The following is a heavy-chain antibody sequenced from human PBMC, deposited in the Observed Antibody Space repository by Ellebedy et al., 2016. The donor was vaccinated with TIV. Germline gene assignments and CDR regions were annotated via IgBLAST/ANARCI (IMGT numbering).Heavy chain of an antibody. Sequence: SETLSLTXAVSGASITSSNWWNWVRQSPGKGLEWIGDISPGGITNNNPSLKSRVTISVDESKNQFSLKLSSVTAADTAVYFCARVSPDSGDYNFDLWGRGTLVTVSS. CDR3: ARVSPDSGDYNFDL. V-gene: IGHV4-4*02. D-gene: IGHD4-17*01. J-gene: IGHJ2*01. CDR1: GASITSSNW. CDR2: ISPGGIT.